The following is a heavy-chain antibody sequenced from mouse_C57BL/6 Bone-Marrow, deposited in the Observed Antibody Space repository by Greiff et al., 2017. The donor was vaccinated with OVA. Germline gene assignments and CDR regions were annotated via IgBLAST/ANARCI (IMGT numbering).Heavy chain of an antibody. CDR3: ARNPLRDWYFDV. Sequence: QVQLQQSGPGLVQPSQSLSITCTVSGFSLTSYGVHWVRQSPGKGLEWLGVIWSGGSTDYNAAFISRLSISKDNSKSQVFFKMNSLQADDTAIYYCARNPLRDWYFDVWGTGTTVTVSS. CDR1: GFSLTSYG. CDR2: IWSGGST. J-gene: IGHJ1*03. D-gene: IGHD1-1*01. V-gene: IGHV2-2*01.